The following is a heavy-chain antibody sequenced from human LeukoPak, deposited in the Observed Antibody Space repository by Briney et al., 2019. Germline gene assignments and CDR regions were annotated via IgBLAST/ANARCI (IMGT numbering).Heavy chain of an antibody. CDR1: GYTFTSYA. CDR3: ARSLEMATINYDSYFDY. CDR2: INAGNGNT. Sequence: ASVKVSCKASGYTFTSYAMHWVRRAPGQRLEWMGWINAGNGNTKYSQEFQGRVTITRDTSASTAYMELSSLRSEDMAVYYCARSLEMATINYDSYFDYWGQGTLVTVSS. V-gene: IGHV1-3*03. D-gene: IGHD5-24*01. J-gene: IGHJ4*02.